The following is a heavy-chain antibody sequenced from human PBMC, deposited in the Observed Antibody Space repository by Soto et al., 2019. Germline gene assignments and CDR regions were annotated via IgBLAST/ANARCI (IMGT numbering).Heavy chain of an antibody. CDR2: IDVGSANA. J-gene: IGHJ4*02. CDR1: GFTFSSSA. V-gene: IGHV1-58*01. D-gene: IGHD2-2*01. CDR3: ARESPEYCISTSCYQFDY. Sequence: SVKVSCKTSGFTFSSSAVHWVRQARGHRLQWIGWIDVGSANANYAQMLQERVTISRDMSTSTAYMELSSLRPEDTAVYYCARESPEYCISTSCYQFDYWGQGTLVTVSS.